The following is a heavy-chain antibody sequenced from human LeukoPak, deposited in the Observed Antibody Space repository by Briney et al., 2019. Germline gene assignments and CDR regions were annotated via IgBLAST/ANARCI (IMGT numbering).Heavy chain of an antibody. CDR2: MNPNSGNT. J-gene: IGHJ6*02. Sequence: ASVKVSCKASGYTFTSYDINWVRQATGQGLEWMGWMNPNSGNTGYAQKFQGRVTMTRNTSISTAYMELSSLRSEDTAVYYCAKSTGRFYFYGMDVWGQGTTVTVSS. D-gene: IGHD2/OR15-2a*01. CDR3: AKSTGRFYFYGMDV. CDR1: GYTFTSYD. V-gene: IGHV1-8*01.